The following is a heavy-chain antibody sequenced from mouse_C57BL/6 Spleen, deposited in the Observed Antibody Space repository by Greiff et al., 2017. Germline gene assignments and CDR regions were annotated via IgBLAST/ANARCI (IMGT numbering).Heavy chain of an antibody. D-gene: IGHD1-1*01. CDR1: GYTFTSYW. V-gene: IGHV1-55*01. Sequence: VQLQQPGAELVKPGASVKMSCKASGYTFTSYWITWVKQRPGQGLEWIGDVYPGSGSTNYNEKFKSKDTLTVDTSSSTAYMQLSSLTSEDSAVYYCAREDYGSLDVWGTGTTVTVSS. J-gene: IGHJ1*03. CDR2: VYPGSGST. CDR3: AREDYGSLDV.